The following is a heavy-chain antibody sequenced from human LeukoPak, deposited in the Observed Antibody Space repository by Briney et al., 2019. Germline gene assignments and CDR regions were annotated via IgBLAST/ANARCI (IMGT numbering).Heavy chain of an antibody. CDR3: ARDTRLLWFGELYGY. CDR2: IRNDGSGD. Sequence: GGSVRLSCVASGFTFSNYGMNWVRQAPGKGLEWVAYIRNDGSGDFYADSVKGRFTVSRDNSKNTLYLQLNSLRPEDTAVYHCARDTRLLWFGELYGYWGQGTLVTVSS. D-gene: IGHD3-10*01. J-gene: IGHJ4*02. CDR1: GFTFSNYG. V-gene: IGHV3-30*02.